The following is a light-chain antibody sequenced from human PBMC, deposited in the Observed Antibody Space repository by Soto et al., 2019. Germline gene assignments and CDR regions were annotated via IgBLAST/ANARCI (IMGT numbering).Light chain of an antibody. J-gene: IGLJ2*01. CDR1: SGHNSYA. CDR2: LNSDGSH. Sequence: QAVVTQSPSASASLGASVKLTCTLSSGHNSYAIAWHQQQPEKGPRYLMKLNSDGSHSKGDGIPDRFSGSSSGTERYLTISSLQSEDEADYYCQTWGTGTVVFGGGTKLTVL. V-gene: IGLV4-69*01. CDR3: QTWGTGTVV.